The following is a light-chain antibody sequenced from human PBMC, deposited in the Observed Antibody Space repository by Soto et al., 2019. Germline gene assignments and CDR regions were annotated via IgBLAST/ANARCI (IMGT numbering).Light chain of an antibody. J-gene: IGKJ4*01. Sequence: EIVMTQSPATLSVSPGDRATLSCRASQSVSSNLAWYRQKPGQAPRLLIYDASTSATGIPPRFGGSGSGSDFTPTISILQYEAFAGYYCNNYNNFLSLSFGRGTNV. CDR2: DAS. V-gene: IGKV3-15*01. CDR1: QSVSSN. CDR3: NNYNNFLSLS.